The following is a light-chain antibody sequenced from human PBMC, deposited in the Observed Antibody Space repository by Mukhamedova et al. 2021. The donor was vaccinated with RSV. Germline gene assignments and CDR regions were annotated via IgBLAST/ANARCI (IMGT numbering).Light chain of an antibody. V-gene: IGKV1-12*01. Sequence: LLIYAASYLQTGVPSRFSGSGSGTDFTLTISSLQPEDSASYFCQQANSSPYTFGQGTKLEIK. J-gene: IGKJ2*01. CDR2: AAS. CDR3: QQANSSPYT.